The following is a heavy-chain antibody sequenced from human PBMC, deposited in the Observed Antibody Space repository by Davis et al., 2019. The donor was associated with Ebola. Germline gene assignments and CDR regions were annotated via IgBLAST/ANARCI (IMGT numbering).Heavy chain of an antibody. CDR2: IYYSGST. CDR1: GGSISSYY. D-gene: IGHD3-22*01. J-gene: IGHJ4*02. Sequence: SETLSLTCTVSGGSISSYYWSWIRQPPGKGLEWIGYIYYSGSTNYNPSLKSRVTISVDTSKNQFSLKLSSVTAADTAVYYCARGYDSSGYYPGLDYWGQGTLVTVSS. CDR3: ARGYDSSGYYPGLDY. V-gene: IGHV4-59*08.